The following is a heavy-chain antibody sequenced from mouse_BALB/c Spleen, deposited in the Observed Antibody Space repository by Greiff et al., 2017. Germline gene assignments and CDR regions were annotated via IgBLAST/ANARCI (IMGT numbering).Heavy chain of an antibody. CDR1: GFTFTSSW. J-gene: IGHJ2*01. Sequence: QVQLQQPGAELVKPGASVKLSCKASGFTFTSSWMHWVKQRPGQGLEWIGEIDPSDSYTNYNQKFKGKATLTVDKSSSTAYMQLSSLTSEDSAVYYCADGYDDYYLDYWGQGTTLTVSA. CDR2: IDPSDSYT. CDR3: ADGYDDYYLDY. D-gene: IGHD2-2*01. V-gene: IGHV1-69*02.